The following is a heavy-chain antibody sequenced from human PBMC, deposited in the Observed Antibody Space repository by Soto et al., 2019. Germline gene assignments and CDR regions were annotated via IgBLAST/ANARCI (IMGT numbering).Heavy chain of an antibody. CDR1: GYTFTSYA. V-gene: IGHV1-3*01. CDR3: ARVRIGNSTNGVCQWPFDY. Sequence: ASVKVSCKASGYTFTSYAMHWVRQAPGQRLEWMGWINAGNGNTKYSQKFQGRVTITRDTSASTAYMELSSLRSEDTAVYYCARVRIGNSTNGVCQWPFDYWGQGTLVTVSS. D-gene: IGHD2-8*01. J-gene: IGHJ4*02. CDR2: INAGNGNT.